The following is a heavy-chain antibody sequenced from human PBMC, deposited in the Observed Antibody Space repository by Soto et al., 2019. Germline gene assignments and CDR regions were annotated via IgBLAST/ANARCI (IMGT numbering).Heavy chain of an antibody. CDR2: IIPIFGTA. D-gene: IGHD3-10*01. Sequence: SVKVSCKASGGTFSSYAISWVRQAPGQGLEWMGGIIPIFGTANYAQKFQGRVTITADESTSTAYMELSSLRSEDTAVYYCAKGGYYGSVSSWDHYYYGMDVWGQGTTVTVSS. CDR1: GGTFSSYA. V-gene: IGHV1-69*13. CDR3: AKGGYYGSVSSWDHYYYGMDV. J-gene: IGHJ6*02.